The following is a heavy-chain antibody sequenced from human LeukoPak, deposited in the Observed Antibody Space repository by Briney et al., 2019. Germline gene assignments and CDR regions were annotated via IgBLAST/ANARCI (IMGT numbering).Heavy chain of an antibody. CDR3: AKEGRSLDI. CDR1: GFTFSSYW. Sequence: PGGSLRLSCAASGFTFSSYWMNWVRQAPGKGLVWVSRINSDGSSTNYADSVKGRFTISRDNAKNTLYLQMNSLRAEDTAVYYCAKEGRSLDIWGQGTMVTVSS. V-gene: IGHV3-74*01. D-gene: IGHD3-10*01. J-gene: IGHJ3*02. CDR2: INSDGSST.